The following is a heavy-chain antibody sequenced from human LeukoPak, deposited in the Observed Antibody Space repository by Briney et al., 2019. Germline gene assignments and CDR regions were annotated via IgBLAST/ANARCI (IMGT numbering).Heavy chain of an antibody. CDR1: GYTFTSYG. Sequence: ASVKVSCKASGYTFTSYGISWVRQAPGQGLEWMGWINTNTGNPTYAQGFTGRFVFSLDTSASTAYLQISSLKAEDTAVYYCARDVYYYDSSGLDYWGQGTLVTVSS. D-gene: IGHD3-22*01. J-gene: IGHJ4*02. CDR2: INTNTGNP. CDR3: ARDVYYYDSSGLDY. V-gene: IGHV7-4-1*02.